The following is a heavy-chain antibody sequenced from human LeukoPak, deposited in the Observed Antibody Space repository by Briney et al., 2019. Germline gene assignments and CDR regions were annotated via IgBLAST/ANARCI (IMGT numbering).Heavy chain of an antibody. CDR2: IKRKTDAGAT. CDR3: TTGNWGPY. D-gene: IGHD7-27*01. CDR1: GFTFSDAW. Sequence: GGSLRLSCAASGFTFSDAWMNWVRQAPGKGLEWVGRIKRKTDAGATDYAAPVKGRFTISRDDSKNTLYLQMNSLKTEDTAVYYCTTGNWGPYWGQGTLVTVSS. J-gene: IGHJ4*02. V-gene: IGHV3-15*07.